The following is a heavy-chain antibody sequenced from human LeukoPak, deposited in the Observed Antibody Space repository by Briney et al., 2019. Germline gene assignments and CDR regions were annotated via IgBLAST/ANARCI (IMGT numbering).Heavy chain of an antibody. V-gene: IGHV3-11*01. Sequence: GGSLRLSCAASGFTFSDYYMSWIRQAPGKGLEWVSYISSSGSNIYYADSVKGRFTISRDNAKNSLYLQMNSLRAEDTAVYYCARSRYCSGGSCYDTPNYYGMDIWGQGTTVTVSS. CDR3: ARSRYCSGGSCYDTPNYYGMDI. D-gene: IGHD2-15*01. CDR1: GFTFSDYY. J-gene: IGHJ6*02. CDR2: ISSSGSNI.